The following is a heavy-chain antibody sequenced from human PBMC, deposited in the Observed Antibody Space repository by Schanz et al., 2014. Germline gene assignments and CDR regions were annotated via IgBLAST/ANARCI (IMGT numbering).Heavy chain of an antibody. CDR1: GFTVSSNY. CDR2: ISGSSTYT. CDR3: ARFPDIAVTLNLWFFDL. J-gene: IGHJ2*01. D-gene: IGHD6-19*01. Sequence: VQLVESGGGLIQPGGSLRLSCAASGFTVSSNYMSWVRQAPGKGPEWVSHISGSSTYTNYADSVKGRFTISRDNAKNSLYLQMNSLRAEDTAVYYCARFPDIAVTLNLWFFDLWGRGTVVTVSS. V-gene: IGHV3-11*06.